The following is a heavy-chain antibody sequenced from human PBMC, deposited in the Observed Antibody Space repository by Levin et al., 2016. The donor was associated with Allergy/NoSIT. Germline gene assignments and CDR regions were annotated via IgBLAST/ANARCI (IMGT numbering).Heavy chain of an antibody. D-gene: IGHD5-18*01. V-gene: IGHV3-21*01. CDR2: ISSSGSYI. CDR1: GFTFSSYS. J-gene: IGHJ4*02. CDR3: ARVDTGMLNAAVDY. Sequence: GESLKISCAASGFTFSSYSLNWVRQAPGKGPEWVSTISSSGSYIYYADSVKGRFTVSRDNAKNSLYLQMNSLRAEDTAVYYCARVDTGMLNAAVDYWGQGTLVTVSS.